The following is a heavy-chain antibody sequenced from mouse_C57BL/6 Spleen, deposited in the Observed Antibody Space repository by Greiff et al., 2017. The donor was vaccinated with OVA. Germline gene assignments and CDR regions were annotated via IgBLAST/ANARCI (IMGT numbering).Heavy chain of an antibody. CDR2: ISDGGSYT. CDR3: ARDRDYGPYASY. V-gene: IGHV5-4*01. J-gene: IGHJ2*01. CDR1: GFTFSSYA. Sequence: EVNVVESGGGLVKPGGSLKLSCAASGFTFSSYAMSWVRQTPEKRLEWVATISDGGSYTYYPDNVKGRFTISRDNAKNNLYLQMSHLKSEDTAMYYCARDRDYGPYASYWGQGTTLTVSS. D-gene: IGHD1-1*01.